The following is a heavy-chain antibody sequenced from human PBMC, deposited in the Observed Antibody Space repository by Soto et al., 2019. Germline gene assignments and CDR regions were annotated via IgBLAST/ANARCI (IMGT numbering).Heavy chain of an antibody. Sequence: SVKVSCKTSGDTFNNYAITWVRQARGQGLEWMGGITPRFATTTYAQRFQGRLTLIADESSSTVYMQLTSLRSDDTAVYYCARVQIDHTTTIVACIDSLGHGTLVTVSS. D-gene: IGHD3-3*01. CDR1: GDTFNNYA. CDR3: ARVQIDHTTTIVACIDS. J-gene: IGHJ5*01. CDR2: ITPRFATT. V-gene: IGHV1-69*13.